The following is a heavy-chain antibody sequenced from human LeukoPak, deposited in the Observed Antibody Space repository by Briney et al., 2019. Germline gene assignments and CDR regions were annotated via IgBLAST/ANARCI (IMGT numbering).Heavy chain of an antibody. J-gene: IGHJ3*02. CDR2: INPNSGGT. CDR3: ADSGGADAFDI. V-gene: IGHV1-2*02. Sequence: ASVKVSCKASGYTFTSYAMNWVRQAPGQGLEWMGWINPNSGGTNYAQKFQGRVTMTRDTSISTAYMELSRLRSDDTAVYYCADSGGADAFDIWGQGTMVTVSS. D-gene: IGHD2-21*01. CDR1: GYTFTSYA.